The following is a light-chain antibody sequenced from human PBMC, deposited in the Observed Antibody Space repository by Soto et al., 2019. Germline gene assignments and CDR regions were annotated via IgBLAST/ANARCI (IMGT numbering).Light chain of an antibody. CDR2: DNN. J-gene: IGLJ2*01. V-gene: IGLV1-51*01. Sequence: QSVLTQPPSVSAAPGQKVTISCSGSSSNIGNNYVSWYQQLPGTAPKLLIYDNNKRPSGIPDRFSGPKSGTSATLGITGLQTGDEADYYCGTWDSSLSAAVFGGGTKLTVL. CDR3: GTWDSSLSAAV. CDR1: SSNIGNNY.